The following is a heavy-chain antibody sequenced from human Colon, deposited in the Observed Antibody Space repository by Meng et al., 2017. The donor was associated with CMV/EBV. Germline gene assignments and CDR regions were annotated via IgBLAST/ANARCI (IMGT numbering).Heavy chain of an antibody. CDR3: ARDLVVVIPDDL. Sequence: ASVKVSCKASGYTFTGHHLHWVRQVPGQGLEWIGWINNNSGGTKYAQKFQGRVTITRDTSISTAYMELTSLRSDDTAVYYCARDLVVVIPDDLWGQGTLVTVSS. D-gene: IGHD2-2*01. CDR1: GYTFTGHH. V-gene: IGHV1-2*02. CDR2: INNNSGGT. J-gene: IGHJ5*02.